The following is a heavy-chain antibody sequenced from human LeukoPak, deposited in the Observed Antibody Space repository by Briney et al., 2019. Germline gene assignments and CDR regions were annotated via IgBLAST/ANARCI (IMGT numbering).Heavy chain of an antibody. D-gene: IGHD6-13*01. Sequence: GESLKISXKGSGYSFISYWIGWVRQMPGKGLEWMGIIYPGDSDTRYSPSFQGQVTISADKSISTAYLQWSSLKASDTAMYYCARQPVAADYYFDYWGQGTLVTVSS. CDR3: ARQPVAADYYFDY. CDR2: IYPGDSDT. CDR1: GYSFISYW. J-gene: IGHJ4*02. V-gene: IGHV5-51*01.